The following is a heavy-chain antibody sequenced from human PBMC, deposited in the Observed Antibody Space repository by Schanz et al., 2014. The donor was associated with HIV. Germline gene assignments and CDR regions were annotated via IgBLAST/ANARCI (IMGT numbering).Heavy chain of an antibody. CDR3: TKDIVAGASEY. V-gene: IGHV3-23*04. J-gene: IGHJ4*02. Sequence: VQLVESGGGVVQPGRSLRLSCAASGFTFSNFAMHWARPAPGEGLEWVSAISGSGGGTFYAGSVKGRFTISRDNSKNMLYLQMTSLRVEDTAVYYCTKDIVAGASEYWGQGTLVTVSS. CDR2: ISGSGGGT. CDR1: GFTFSNFA. D-gene: IGHD6-19*01.